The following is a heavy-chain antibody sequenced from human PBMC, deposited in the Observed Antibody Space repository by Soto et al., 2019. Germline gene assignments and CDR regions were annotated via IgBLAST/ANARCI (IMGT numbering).Heavy chain of an antibody. CDR3: ARDPAYSSFDL. V-gene: IGHV3-7*01. J-gene: IGHJ4*02. CDR1: GFPFRETW. D-gene: IGHD6-13*01. CDR2: INPDGSVN. Sequence: EVQLVQSGGDLVQPGGSLRLSCAASGFPFRETWMSWVRQAPGKELEFVANINPDGSVNNYMGSVKGRFTISRDNAKNSVYLQMNSLRAEDAAVYYCARDPAYSSFDLWGQGTLVTVSS.